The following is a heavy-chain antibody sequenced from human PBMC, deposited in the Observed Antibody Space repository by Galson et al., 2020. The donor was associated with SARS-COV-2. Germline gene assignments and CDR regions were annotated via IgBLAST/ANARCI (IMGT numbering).Heavy chain of an antibody. Sequence: GESLKISCAASGFTFDDYTMHWVRHAPGKGLEWVSLISWDGGSTYYADSVKGRFTISRDNSKNSLYLQMNSLRTEDTALYYCAKDITPLSYYYGMDVWGQGTTVTVSS. CDR3: AKDITPLSYYYGMDV. CDR2: ISWDGGST. J-gene: IGHJ6*02. CDR1: GFTFDDYT. V-gene: IGHV3-43*01. D-gene: IGHD3-9*01.